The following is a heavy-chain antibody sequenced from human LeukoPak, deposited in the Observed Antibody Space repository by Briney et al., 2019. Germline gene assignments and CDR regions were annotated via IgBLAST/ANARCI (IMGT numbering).Heavy chain of an antibody. V-gene: IGHV3-30*18. CDR1: GFTFSSYG. CDR2: ISYDGSNK. CDR3: AKDLPFRGNAFDI. D-gene: IGHD5/OR15-5a*01. Sequence: PGGSLRLSCAASGFTFSSYGMHWVRQAPGKGPEWVAVISYDGSNKYYADSVKGRFTMSRDNSKNTLYLQMNSLRAEDTAVYYCAKDLPFRGNAFDIWGQGTMVTVSS. J-gene: IGHJ3*02.